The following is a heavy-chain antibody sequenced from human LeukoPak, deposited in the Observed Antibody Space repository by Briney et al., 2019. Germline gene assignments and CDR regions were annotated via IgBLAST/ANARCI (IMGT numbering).Heavy chain of an antibody. V-gene: IGHV4-30-2*01. J-gene: IGHJ4*02. CDR3: ARAGYYYGSGSYYNTPHFDY. CDR2: IYHSGST. Sequence: PSETLSLTCAVSGGSISSGGYSWSWLRQPPGKGLEWIGYIYHSGSTYYNPSLKSRVTISVDRSKNQFSLKLSSVTAADTAVYYCARAGYYYGSGSYYNTPHFDYWGQGTLVTVSS. D-gene: IGHD3-10*01. CDR1: GGSISSGGYS.